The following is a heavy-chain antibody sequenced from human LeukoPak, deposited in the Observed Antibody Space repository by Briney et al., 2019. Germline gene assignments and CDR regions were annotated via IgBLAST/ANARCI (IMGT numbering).Heavy chain of an antibody. V-gene: IGHV1-69*01. CDR3: ATAHDYGERTYYYYYMDV. D-gene: IGHD4-17*01. J-gene: IGHJ6*03. Sequence: SVKVSCKASGGTFSSYAISWVRQAPGQGLEWMGGIIPIFGTANYAQKFQGRVTITADESTSTAYMELSSLRSEDTAVYYCATAHDYGERTYYYYYMDVWGKETTVTVSS. CDR2: IIPIFGTA. CDR1: GGTFSSYA.